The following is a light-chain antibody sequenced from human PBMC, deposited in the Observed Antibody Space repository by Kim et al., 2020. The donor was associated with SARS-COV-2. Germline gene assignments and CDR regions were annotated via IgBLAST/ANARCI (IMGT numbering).Light chain of an antibody. Sequence: LMTQSPSLLSASPGDKATLTWRVSQNIASNLAWFQQSPGQAPRLLIYAAYTLNTGVPSRFSGSGSGTDFTLTISPLQSEDSAIYFCQQYYDCPYTFGQGTKLEI. V-gene: IGKV1D-8*02. CDR1: QNIASN. J-gene: IGKJ2*01. CDR3: QQYYDCPYT. CDR2: AAY.